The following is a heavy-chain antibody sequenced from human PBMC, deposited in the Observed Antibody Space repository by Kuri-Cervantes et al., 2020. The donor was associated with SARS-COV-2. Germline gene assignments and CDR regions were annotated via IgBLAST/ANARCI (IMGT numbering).Heavy chain of an antibody. J-gene: IGHJ4*02. CDR3: ARELPGDMLADY. CDR1: GYIFTSYW. D-gene: IGHD7-27*01. V-gene: IGHV5-51*01. Sequence: GEALKISYKGSGYIFTSYWIGWVRQMPGKGLEWMGINYPGEADTRYSPSFQGQVIISADKSISTAYLQWSSLKASDTAMYYCARELPGDMLADYWGQGTLVTVSS. CDR2: NYPGEADT.